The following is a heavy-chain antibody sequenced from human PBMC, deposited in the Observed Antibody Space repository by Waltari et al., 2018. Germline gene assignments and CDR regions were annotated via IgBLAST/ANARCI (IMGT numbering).Heavy chain of an antibody. J-gene: IGHJ4*02. CDR2: ISGSGGST. Sequence: EVQLLESGGGLVQPGGSLRLSCAASGFTFSSYAMSWVRQAPGKGLEGVAAISGSGGSTYYAGSVKGRFTISRDNSKNTLYLQMNSLRAEDTAVYYCAKGYSSGWYEYWGQGTLVTVSS. CDR1: GFTFSSYA. V-gene: IGHV3-23*01. CDR3: AKGYSSGWYEY. D-gene: IGHD6-19*01.